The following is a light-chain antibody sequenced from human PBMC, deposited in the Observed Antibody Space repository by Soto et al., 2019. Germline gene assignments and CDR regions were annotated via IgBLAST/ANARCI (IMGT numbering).Light chain of an antibody. CDR1: QDITNY. CDR3: QQYDSVFT. J-gene: IGKJ5*01. CDR2: GAS. Sequence: DIQMTKSPSSLSASVGDRVTITCQASQDITNYLNWYQQKPGKAPKLLIYGASNLETGGPSRFSGSGSGTDFTFTISSLQAEDIATYFCQQYDSVFTFGQGTRLEIK. V-gene: IGKV1-33*01.